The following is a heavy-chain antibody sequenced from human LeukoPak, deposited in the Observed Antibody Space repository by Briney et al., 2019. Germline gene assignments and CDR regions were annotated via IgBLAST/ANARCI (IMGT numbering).Heavy chain of an antibody. CDR2: IAADGGVK. Sequence: PGRSLRLSCVTSTFTFNNHGMHWVRQAPGKGLEWVAVIAADGGVKHYTYSVKGRFVLTRDDSKNTVYLEMNNVKVEDTAVYYCAREATWGQWYIDHWGQGAPVIVSS. CDR1: TFTFNNHG. CDR3: AREATWGQWYIDH. V-gene: IGHV3-30*03. D-gene: IGHD6-19*01. J-gene: IGHJ4*02.